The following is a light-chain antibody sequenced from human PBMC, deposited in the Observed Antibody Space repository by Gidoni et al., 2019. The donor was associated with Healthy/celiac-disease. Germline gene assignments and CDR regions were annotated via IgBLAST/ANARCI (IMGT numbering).Light chain of an antibody. J-gene: IGKJ3*01. CDR2: DAS. Sequence: DIQLTQSPSFLSASVVDRVTITCRASQGISSYLARYQQKPGKAPKLLIYDASTLQSGVPSRFSGSGSGTECTLTISSLQPEDFATYYCQQLNSYPLTFGPGTKVDIK. CDR3: QQLNSYPLT. V-gene: IGKV1-9*01. CDR1: QGISSY.